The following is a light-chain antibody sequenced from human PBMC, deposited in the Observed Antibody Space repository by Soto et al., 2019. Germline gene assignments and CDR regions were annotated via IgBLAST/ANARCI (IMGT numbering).Light chain of an antibody. Sequence: EIVMTQSPATLSVSPGERATLSCRASQTVSSNLAWYQQKPGQAPRLLIYGASTRATGISARFSGSGSGTEFALTISSLQSEDVAVYYCQQYNKWPLTFGGGTKVEIK. CDR3: QQYNKWPLT. CDR2: GAS. V-gene: IGKV3-15*01. CDR1: QTVSSN. J-gene: IGKJ4*01.